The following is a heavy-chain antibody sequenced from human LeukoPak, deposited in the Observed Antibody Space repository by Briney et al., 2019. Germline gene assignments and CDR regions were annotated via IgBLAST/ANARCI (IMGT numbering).Heavy chain of an antibody. V-gene: IGHV4-39*01. J-gene: IGHJ4*02. CDR3: ARLKLQGYSDY. Sequence: SETLSLTCTVSGGSISSGTYYWGWIRQPPGKGLEWIGTIYHSGSTYYNPSLKSRVTISVDTSKNQFSLKLSSVTAADTAVYYCARLKLQGYSDYWGQGTLVTVSS. CDR2: IYHSGST. CDR1: GGSISSGTYY. D-gene: IGHD5-18*01.